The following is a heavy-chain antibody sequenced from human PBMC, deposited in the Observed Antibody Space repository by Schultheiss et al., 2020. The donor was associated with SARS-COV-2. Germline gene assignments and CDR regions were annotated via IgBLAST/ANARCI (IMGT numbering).Heavy chain of an antibody. D-gene: IGHD3-22*01. CDR1: GFTFSSYA. V-gene: IGHV3-23*01. J-gene: IGHJ4*02. Sequence: GGSLRLSCAASGFTFSSYAMSWVRQAPGKGLEWVSAISGSGGSTYYADSVKGRFTISRDNSKNTLYLQMNSLRAEDTAVYYCAKDPWYYYDSSGYYYMGREAAFDYWGQGTLVTVSS. CDR2: ISGSGGST. CDR3: AKDPWYYYDSSGYYYMGREAAFDY.